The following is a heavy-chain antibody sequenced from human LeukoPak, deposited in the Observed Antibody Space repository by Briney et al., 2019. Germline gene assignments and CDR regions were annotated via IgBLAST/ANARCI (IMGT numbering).Heavy chain of an antibody. CDR2: ISSGSGSYI. D-gene: IGHD6-19*01. CDR3: ARKGSGWQFDY. Sequence: GGSLRLCCAASGFIFSSYSMNWVRQAPGKGLEWVSSISSGSGSYIYYTDSVKGRFTISRDNAKNSLYLQMNTLGAEDTAVYYCARKGSGWQFDYWGQGSLVTVSS. CDR1: GFIFSSYS. J-gene: IGHJ4*02. V-gene: IGHV3-21*01.